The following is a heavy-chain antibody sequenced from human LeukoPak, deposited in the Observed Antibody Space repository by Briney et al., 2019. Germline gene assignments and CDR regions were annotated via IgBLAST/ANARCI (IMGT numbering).Heavy chain of an antibody. J-gene: IGHJ4*02. D-gene: IGHD5-12*01. V-gene: IGHV3-53*05. CDR2: IYSGGRT. CDR1: GFTVNNNY. Sequence: GGSLRLSCAASGFTVNNNYMSWVRQAPGKGLEWVSVIYSGGRTYYADSVKGRFIISRENSKNTLYLQMNSLRAEDTAVYYCASSLGATQFDYWGQGTLVTVSS. CDR3: ASSLGATQFDY.